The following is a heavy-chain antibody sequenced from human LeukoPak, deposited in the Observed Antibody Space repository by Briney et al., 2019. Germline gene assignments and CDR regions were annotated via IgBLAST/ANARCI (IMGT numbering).Heavy chain of an antibody. V-gene: IGHV1-69*13. D-gene: IGHD3-10*01. CDR1: GGTFSSYA. CDR3: ARGELLWFGELCPWFDP. Sequence: SVKVSCKASGGTFSSYAISWVRQAPGQGLEWMGGIIPIFGTANYAQKFQGRVTITADESTSTAYMELSSLRSEDTAVNYCARGELLWFGELCPWFDPWGQGTLVTVSS. J-gene: IGHJ5*02. CDR2: IIPIFGTA.